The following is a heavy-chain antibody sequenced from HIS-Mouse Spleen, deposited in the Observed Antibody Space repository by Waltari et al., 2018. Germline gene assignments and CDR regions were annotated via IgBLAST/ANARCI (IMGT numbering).Heavy chain of an antibody. J-gene: IGHJ2*01. D-gene: IGHD6-13*01. CDR1: GGPISSSSYY. CDR3: AREIPYSSSWYDWYFDL. CDR2: IYYSGST. V-gene: IGHV4-39*07. Sequence: QLQLQESGPGLVKPSETLSLTCTVPGGPISSSSYYWGWIRHPPGKGLEWIGSIYYSGSTYYNPSLKSRVTISVDTSKNQFSLKLSSVTAADTAVYYCAREIPYSSSWYDWYFDLWGRGTLVTVSS.